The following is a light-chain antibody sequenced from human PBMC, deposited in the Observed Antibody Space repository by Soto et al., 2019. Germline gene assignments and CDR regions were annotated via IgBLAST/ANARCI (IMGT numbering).Light chain of an antibody. CDR1: QSVSNY. J-gene: IGKJ4*01. Sequence: EIVLMQSPATLSLSPGERATLSCRASQSVSNYLAWYQQKPGQAPRLLIYDGSNRVTGIPARFSGSGSGTDFTLSSSSVEPEDFAVYYCQQRSDGLTFGGGTRVEIK. CDR3: QQRSDGLT. V-gene: IGKV3-11*01. CDR2: DGS.